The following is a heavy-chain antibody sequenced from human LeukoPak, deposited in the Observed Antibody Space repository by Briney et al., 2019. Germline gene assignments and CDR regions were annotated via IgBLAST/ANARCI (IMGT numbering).Heavy chain of an antibody. Sequence: PSETLSLTCAVSGGSISSGGYSWSWIRQPPGKGLEWIGYIYHSGSTYYNPSLKSRVTISVDRSKNQFSLKLSSVTAADTAVYYCARDLGAARWGGSNGKYYFDYWGQGTLVTVSS. D-gene: IGHD6-6*01. CDR3: ARDLGAARWGGSNGKYYFDY. V-gene: IGHV4-30-2*01. J-gene: IGHJ4*02. CDR2: IYHSGST. CDR1: GGSISSGGYS.